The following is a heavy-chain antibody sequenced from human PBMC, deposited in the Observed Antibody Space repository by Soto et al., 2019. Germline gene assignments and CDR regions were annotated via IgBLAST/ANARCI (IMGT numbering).Heavy chain of an antibody. J-gene: IGHJ4*02. CDR2: IYPADSDT. V-gene: IGHV5-51*01. Sequence: ESLKISRKVSGSIFTTYLLGWVRQTRVHGVEWRGIIYPADSDTKYSTSFQGQVTISADKSISTAYLQWSSLKASDTAMYYCASSVVVPSTMNYFDYWGRGSLVTASS. CDR1: GSIFTTYL. CDR3: ASSVVVPSTMNYFDY. D-gene: IGHD2-15*01.